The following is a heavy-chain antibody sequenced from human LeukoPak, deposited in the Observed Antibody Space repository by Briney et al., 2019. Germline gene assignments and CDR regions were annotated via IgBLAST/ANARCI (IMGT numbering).Heavy chain of an antibody. D-gene: IGHD3-10*01. J-gene: IGHJ4*02. CDR2: IYYSGST. Sequence: SETLSLTCTVSGGSISSSSYYWGWIRQPPGKGLEWIGSIYYSGSTYYNPSLKSRVTISVDTSKNQFSLKLSSVTAADTAVYYCARDLGLLGNWGQGTLVTVSS. CDR3: ARDLGLLGN. CDR1: GGSISSSSYY. V-gene: IGHV4-39*07.